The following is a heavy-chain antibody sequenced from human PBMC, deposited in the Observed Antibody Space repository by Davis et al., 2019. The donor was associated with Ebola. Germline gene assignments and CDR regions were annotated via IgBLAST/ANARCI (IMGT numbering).Heavy chain of an antibody. J-gene: IGHJ6*02. V-gene: IGHV3-23*01. D-gene: IGHD3-22*01. CDR1: GFTFSSYV. CDR3: AKDRGDYYDSSGYYYYYYYGMDV. Sequence: GGSLRLSCAASGFTFSSYVMSWVRQAPGKGLEWVSTFGTGGDTYYADSVKGRFAISRDNSRGTLYLQMNSLRAEDTAVYYCAKDRGDYYDSSGYYYYYYYGMDVWGQGTTVTVSS. CDR2: FGTGGDT.